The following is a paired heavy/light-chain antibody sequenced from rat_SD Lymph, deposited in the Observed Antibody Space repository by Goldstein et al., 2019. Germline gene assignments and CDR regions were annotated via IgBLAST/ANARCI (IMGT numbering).Light chain of an antibody. CDR3: QQSWNDPWT. CDR2: LAS. CDR1: ESVSTL. J-gene: IGKJ1*01. Sequence: DTVLTQSPALAVSPGERVTISCRASESVSTLMHWYQQKPGQQPKLLIYLASNLESGVPARFSGSGSGTDFTLTIDPVEADDTATYYCQQSWNDPWTFGGGTKLELK. V-gene: IGKV3S9*01.
Heavy chain of an antibody. V-gene: IGHV3-4*01. CDR1: GYTITSGY. Sequence: EIQLQESGPGLVKPSQSLSLTCSVTGYTITSGYDWSWIRKFPGNKMEWMGYISYSGSTNYNPSLKSRISITRDTSKNQFFLQLNSVTTEDTATYYCARGPPYDGTYYPFAYWGQGTLVTVSS. CDR2: ISYSGST. CDR3: ARGPPYDGTYYPFAY. D-gene: IGHD1-12*02. J-gene: IGHJ3*01.